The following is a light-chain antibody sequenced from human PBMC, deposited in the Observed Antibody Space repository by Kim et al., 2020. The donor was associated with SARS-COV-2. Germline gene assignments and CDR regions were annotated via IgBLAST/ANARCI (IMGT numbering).Light chain of an antibody. J-gene: IGKJ4*01. CDR1: QSIGRD. CDR3: QQFGSYPLT. V-gene: IGKV1-13*02. CDR2: DAS. Sequence: IQLTQSPSSLSASAGDRVTITCRSSQSIGRDLTWYHQAPGKAPNLLIHDASSLESGVPSRFSGSGSGTDFTLTISSLQPEDLGTYYCQQFGSYPLTFGGGTKVDIK.